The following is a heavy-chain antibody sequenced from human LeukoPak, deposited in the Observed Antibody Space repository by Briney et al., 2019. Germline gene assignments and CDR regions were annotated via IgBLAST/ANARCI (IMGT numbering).Heavy chain of an antibody. CDR2: IIPIFGTA. J-gene: IGHJ3*02. V-gene: IGHV1-69*13. D-gene: IGHD2-15*01. CDR1: GGTFSSYA. CDR3: ARAPIVVVAALDAFDI. Sequence: SVKVSCKASGGTFSSYAISWVRQAPGQGLEWMGGIIPIFGTANYAQKFQGRVTITADESTSTAYMELSSLRSEDTAVYYCARAPIVVVAALDAFDIWGQGTMVTVSS.